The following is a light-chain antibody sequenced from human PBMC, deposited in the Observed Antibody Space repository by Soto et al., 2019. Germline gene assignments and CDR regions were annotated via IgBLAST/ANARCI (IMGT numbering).Light chain of an antibody. J-gene: IGKJ5*01. V-gene: IGKV1-9*01. Sequence: DIQLTQSPSFLSASVGDRFTITCRASQGISSYLAWYQQKPGKAPKLLIYAASTLQSGVPSRFSGSRSGTEFTLTISSLQPEDFATYYCQRLNDYPITFGQGTRLEIK. CDR1: QGISSY. CDR3: QRLNDYPIT. CDR2: AAS.